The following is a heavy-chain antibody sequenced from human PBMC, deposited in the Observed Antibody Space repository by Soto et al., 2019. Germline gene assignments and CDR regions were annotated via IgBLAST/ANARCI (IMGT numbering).Heavy chain of an antibody. D-gene: IGHD2-15*01. Sequence: QVQLVQSGAEVKEPGASLKVSCKASGYSFTAYYLHWVRQAHGQGPEWMGWINPNSGGTNYAQKFQGRVTMTRDTSTSTVHMELSSLTSDDTAVYYCARKKSGDSVFLKYWGQGTPVTVSS. J-gene: IGHJ4*02. V-gene: IGHV1-2*02. CDR3: ARKKSGDSVFLKY. CDR2: INPNSGGT. CDR1: GYSFTAYY.